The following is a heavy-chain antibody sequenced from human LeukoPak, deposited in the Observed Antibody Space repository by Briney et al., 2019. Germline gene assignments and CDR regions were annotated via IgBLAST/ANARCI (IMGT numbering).Heavy chain of an antibody. D-gene: IGHD3-22*01. CDR2: IYHSGST. CDR3: ASVGLYYYDSSGYYWDAFDI. CDR1: GYSISSGYY. Sequence: SETLSLTCTVSGYSISSGYYWGWIRQPPGKGLEWIGSIYHSGSTYYNPSLKSRVTISVDTSKNQFSLKLSSVTAADTAVYYCASVGLYYYDSSGYYWDAFDIWGQGTMVTVSS. J-gene: IGHJ3*02. V-gene: IGHV4-38-2*02.